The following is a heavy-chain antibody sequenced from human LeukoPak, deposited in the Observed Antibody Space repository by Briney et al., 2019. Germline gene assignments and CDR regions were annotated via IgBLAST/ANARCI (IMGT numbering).Heavy chain of an antibody. J-gene: IGHJ4*02. V-gene: IGHV4-34*01. CDR1: GGTFSGYY. Sequence: SETLSLTCAVYGGTFSGYYWSWLRQPPGKGLEWIGDINHSGSTNYHPSIKSRVTISVDTSKNQFSLKLSSVTAADTAVYYCARDTSMGTTAYWGQGTLVTVSS. D-gene: IGHD1-26*01. CDR2: INHSGST. CDR3: ARDTSMGTTAY.